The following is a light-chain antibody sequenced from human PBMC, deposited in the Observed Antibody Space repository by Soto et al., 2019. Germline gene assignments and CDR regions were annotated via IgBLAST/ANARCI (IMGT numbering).Light chain of an antibody. CDR1: QNIGNK. J-gene: IGKJ1*01. CDR3: QQYGSSPQT. Sequence: IVMTQSPGTLSVSPGDRATLSCRASQNIGNKVGWYQQKPGQAPRLIIYGASSRATGIPDRFSGSGSGTDFTLTISRLEPEDVAVYYCQQYGSSPQTFGQGTKVDIK. CDR2: GAS. V-gene: IGKV3-20*01.